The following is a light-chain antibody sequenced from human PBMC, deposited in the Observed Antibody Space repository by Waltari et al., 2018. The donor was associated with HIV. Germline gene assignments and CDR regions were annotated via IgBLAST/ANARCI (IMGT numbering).Light chain of an antibody. CDR3: STWDDRLNGVV. CDR2: ADA. CDR1: TPNIGSSN. J-gene: IGLJ2*01. V-gene: IGLV1-44*01. Sequence: QSVLTQPPSASGTPGQRVTISCSGSTPNIGSSNVNWYQQFSRAAPKLLIYADAQRPSGVPDRFPGSKSCTSASLVISGLQSEDEADYYCSTWDDRLNGVVFGGGTRLTVV.